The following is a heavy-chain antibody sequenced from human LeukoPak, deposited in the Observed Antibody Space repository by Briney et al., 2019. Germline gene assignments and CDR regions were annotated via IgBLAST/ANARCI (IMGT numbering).Heavy chain of an antibody. V-gene: IGHV3-23*01. J-gene: IGHJ4*02. CDR2: ISDSGGST. D-gene: IGHD3-10*01. Sequence: GGSLRLSCAASGFTFSSYAMTWVRQAPGKGLEWVSGISDSGGSTYYADSVKGRFTIPRDNSKNTLYLQMNSLRAEDTAVYYCAKSLSGGGYYFEYWGQGTLVTVSS. CDR3: AKSLSGGGYYFEY. CDR1: GFTFSSYA.